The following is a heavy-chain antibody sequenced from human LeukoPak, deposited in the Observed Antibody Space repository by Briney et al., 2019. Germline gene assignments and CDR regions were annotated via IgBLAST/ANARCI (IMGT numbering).Heavy chain of an antibody. V-gene: IGHV4-61*02. CDR3: ARVDDILTDGAFDI. Sequence: SETLSLTCTVSGASITTGGYYWSWIRQPAWKGLEWIGRIYTSGSTNYNPSLKSRVTISLDTSKIHFSLRLSSVTAADTAIYYCARVDDILTDGAFDIWGQGTVVTVSS. CDR1: GASITTGGYY. J-gene: IGHJ3*02. CDR2: IYTSGST. D-gene: IGHD3-9*01.